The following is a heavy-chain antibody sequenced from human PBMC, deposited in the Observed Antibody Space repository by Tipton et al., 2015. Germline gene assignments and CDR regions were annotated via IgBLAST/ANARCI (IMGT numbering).Heavy chain of an antibody. CDR3: ARALGSELGNYNYGMDV. V-gene: IGHV3-53*01. J-gene: IGHJ6*02. CDR1: GFSFSTNP. D-gene: IGHD7-27*01. CDR2: LYSDGRT. Sequence: SLRLSCAASGFSFSTNPMSWVRQAPGKGLEWVSILYSDGRTNYADSVKGRFTISRDNAKNSLYLQMNSLRAEDTAVYYCARALGSELGNYNYGMDVWGQGTTVTVSS.